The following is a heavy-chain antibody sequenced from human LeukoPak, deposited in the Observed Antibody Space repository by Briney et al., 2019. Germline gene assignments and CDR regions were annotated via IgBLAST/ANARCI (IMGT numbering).Heavy chain of an antibody. CDR3: ARGGPTPRNVVVAAREYLQH. J-gene: IGHJ1*01. V-gene: IGHV1-2*02. Sequence: ASVKVSCKASGYTFTGYYLHWVRQAPGQGLEWVGWINPNSGVTKYAQKFQDRLTVTRDTSITTAYMELTRLTSDDTAVYYCARGGPTPRNVVVAAREYLQHWGQGSLVTVSS. D-gene: IGHD2-21*02. CDR1: GYTFTGYY. CDR2: INPNSGVT.